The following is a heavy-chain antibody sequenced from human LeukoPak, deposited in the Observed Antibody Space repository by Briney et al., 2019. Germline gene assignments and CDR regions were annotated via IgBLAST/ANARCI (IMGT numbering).Heavy chain of an antibody. CDR3: ARDGGSGSYYFDY. D-gene: IGHD3-10*01. CDR2: IKGDGSEK. Sequence: GGSLRLSCAASGFRFSSYWMNWVRQAPGKGLEWVAIIKGDGSEKNFVDSVKGRFTISRDNAENSLYLQMNSLRAEDTAVYYCARDGGSGSYYFDYWGQGTLVTVSS. CDR1: GFRFSSYW. V-gene: IGHV3-7*01. J-gene: IGHJ4*02.